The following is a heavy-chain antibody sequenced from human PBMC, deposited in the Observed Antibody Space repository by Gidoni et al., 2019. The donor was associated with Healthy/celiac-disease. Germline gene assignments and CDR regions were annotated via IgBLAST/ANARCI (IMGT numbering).Heavy chain of an antibody. CDR3: VSFPNYYDSSGYHNNWFDP. CDR1: GGTFSSYT. J-gene: IGHJ5*02. D-gene: IGHD3-22*01. CDR2: IIPILGIA. V-gene: IGHV1-69*02. Sequence: QVQLVQSGAEVKKPGSSVKVSCKASGGTFSSYTISWVRQAPGQGLEWMGRIIPILGIANYARKFQGRVTITADKSTSTAYMELSSLRSEDTAVYYCVSFPNYYDSSGYHNNWFDPWGQGTLVTVSS.